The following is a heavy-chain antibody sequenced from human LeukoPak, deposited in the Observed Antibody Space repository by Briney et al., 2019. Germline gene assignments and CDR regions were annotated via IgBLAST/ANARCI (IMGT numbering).Heavy chain of an antibody. Sequence: TSETLSLTCTVSGGSISSYYWSWIRQPPGKGLEWIGYISYSGSTNYNPSLRSRVTISLDTSKNQFSLKLSSVTAADTAVYYCAGHHPRNTVDFWGQGTLVTVSS. CDR3: AGHHPRNTVDF. J-gene: IGHJ4*02. D-gene: IGHD2/OR15-2a*01. CDR1: GGSISSYY. CDR2: ISYSGST. V-gene: IGHV4-59*08.